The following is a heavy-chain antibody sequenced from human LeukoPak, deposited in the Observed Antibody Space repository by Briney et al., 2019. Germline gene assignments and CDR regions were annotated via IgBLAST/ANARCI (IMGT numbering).Heavy chain of an antibody. CDR3: ATLRGAYCSGGSCYTDY. Sequence: PGGSLRLSCEGSGFTFSNYWMGWVRQAPGKGLQWVANIKTDGSEKYYVDSVKGRFTISRDNAKNSLYLQMNSLRAEDTAVYYCATLRGAYCSGGSCYTDYWGQGTLVTVSS. V-gene: IGHV3-7*01. CDR1: GFTFSNYW. D-gene: IGHD2-15*01. CDR2: IKTDGSEK. J-gene: IGHJ4*02.